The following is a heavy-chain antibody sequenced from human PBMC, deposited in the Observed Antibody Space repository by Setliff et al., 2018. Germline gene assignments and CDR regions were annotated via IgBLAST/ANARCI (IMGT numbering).Heavy chain of an antibody. CDR3: ARHLLVQGTYHFDY. J-gene: IGHJ4*02. Sequence: KTSETLSLTCNVSGGSVSSGSYYWGWIRQSPGKGLEWIGSMYYSGSTYYNPSLKGRVTLSVDTTKNQFSLKLTSMTAADTAVYFCARHLLVQGTYHFDYWGQGSPVTVSS. D-gene: IGHD3-10*01. CDR1: GGSVSSGSYY. CDR2: MYYSGST. V-gene: IGHV4-39*01.